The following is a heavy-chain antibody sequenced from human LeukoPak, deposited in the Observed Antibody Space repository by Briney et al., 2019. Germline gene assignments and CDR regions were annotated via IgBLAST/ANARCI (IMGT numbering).Heavy chain of an antibody. D-gene: IGHD2-2*01. J-gene: IGHJ3*02. CDR2: IIPIFGTA. CDR3: ARGEKPEYCSSTSCYLEDAFDI. CDR1: GGTFSSYA. Sequence: ASVKVSCKASGGTFSSYAISWVRQAPGQGLEWMGGIIPIFGTANYAQKFQGRVTITADKSTSTAYMELSSLRSEDTAVYYCARGEKPEYCSSTSCYLEDAFDIWGQGTMVTVSS. V-gene: IGHV1-69*06.